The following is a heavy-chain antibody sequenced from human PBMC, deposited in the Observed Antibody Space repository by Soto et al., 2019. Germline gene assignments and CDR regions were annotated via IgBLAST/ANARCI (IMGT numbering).Heavy chain of an antibody. CDR3: AKGGIAAARYYYGMDV. CDR1: GFTFSSYA. CDR2: ISGSGGST. J-gene: IGHJ6*02. Sequence: EVQLLESGGGLVQPGGSLRLSCAASGFTFSSYAMSWVRQAPGKGLEWVSAISGSGGSTYYADSVKGRFTISRDNSKNTLYLQMNSLRAEDTAVYYCAKGGIAAARYYYGMDVWGQGTTVTVSS. V-gene: IGHV3-23*01. D-gene: IGHD6-13*01.